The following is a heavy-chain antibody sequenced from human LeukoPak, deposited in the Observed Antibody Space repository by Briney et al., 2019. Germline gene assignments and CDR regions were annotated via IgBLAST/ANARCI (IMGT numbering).Heavy chain of an antibody. Sequence: PSETLSLTCTVSGGSVCNGNYDWSWLRQPPGKALEWIGYIYYSGNTNYNPSLEGRVTISVDTSKNHFSVKLSSVTAADTAVYYCARSQNYYGSGDYWSQGTLVTVSS. J-gene: IGHJ4*02. D-gene: IGHD3-10*01. CDR1: GGSVCNGNYD. CDR2: IYYSGNT. V-gene: IGHV4-61*03. CDR3: ARSQNYYGSGDY.